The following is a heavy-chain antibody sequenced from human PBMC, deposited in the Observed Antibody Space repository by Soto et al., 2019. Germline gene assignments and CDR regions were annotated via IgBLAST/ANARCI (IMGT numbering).Heavy chain of an antibody. Sequence: PSETLSLTCTVSGGSVNSDYYYWSWIRQPPGKGLEWIGYIYYSGSTNYNPSLKSRVTISIDASRNQFSLMLGSVTAADTAVFYCAREYSNSPEAFDYWGQGTLVTVSS. J-gene: IGHJ4*02. D-gene: IGHD6-6*01. V-gene: IGHV4-61*01. CDR1: GGSVNSDYYY. CDR2: IYYSGST. CDR3: AREYSNSPEAFDY.